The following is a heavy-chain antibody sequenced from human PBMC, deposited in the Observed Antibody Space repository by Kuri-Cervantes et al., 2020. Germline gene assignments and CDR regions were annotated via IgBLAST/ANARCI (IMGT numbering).Heavy chain of an antibody. D-gene: IGHD3-9*01. V-gene: IGHV1-46*01. CDR1: GYTFTVYY. Sequence: ASVKVSCKASGYTFTVYYMHWVRQAPGQGLEWMGIINPSGGSTSYAQKFQGRVTMTRDTSTSTVYMELSSLRSEDTAVYYCATGGTQSYYDILTGRGGPYYYGMDVWGQGTTVTVSS. CDR2: INPSGGST. CDR3: ATGGTQSYYDILTGRGGPYYYGMDV. J-gene: IGHJ6*02.